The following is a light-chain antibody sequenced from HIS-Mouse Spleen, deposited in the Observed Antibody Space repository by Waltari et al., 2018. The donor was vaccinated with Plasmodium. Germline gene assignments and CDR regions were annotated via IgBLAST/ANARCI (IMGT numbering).Light chain of an antibody. CDR1: ISDVGGDIY. J-gene: IGLJ2*01. V-gene: IGLV2-8*01. Sequence: QSALTQPPSASRSPVQSATISCTGTISDVGGDIYVSWYQQYPGKAPKLMIYEVSKRPSGVTDRFSGSKSGNTASLTVSGLQAEDEADYYCSSYAGSNNVVFGGGTKLTVL. CDR2: EVS. CDR3: SSYAGSNNVV.